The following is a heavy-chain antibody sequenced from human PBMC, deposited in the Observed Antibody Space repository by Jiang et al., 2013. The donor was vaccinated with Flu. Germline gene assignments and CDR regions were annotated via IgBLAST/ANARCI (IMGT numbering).Heavy chain of an antibody. V-gene: IGHV4-30-2*01. CDR3: ARSAGCYYGSGNYCVIDY. D-gene: IGHD3-10*01. CDR2: IFHSGST. CDR1: GVSISNYAYS. Sequence: SQTLSLTCAVSGVSISNYAYSWSWIRQPPGKGLEWVGFIFHSGSTYYNPPLKSRVSISLDRSQNQFSLKLNSITAADTAVYFCARSAGCYYGSGNYCVIDYWGQGTLVTVSS. J-gene: IGHJ4*02.